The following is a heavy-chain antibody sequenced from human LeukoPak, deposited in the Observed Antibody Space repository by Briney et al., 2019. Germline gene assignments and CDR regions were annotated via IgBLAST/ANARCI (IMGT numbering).Heavy chain of an antibody. Sequence: PSETLSLTCTVSGGSISSGSYYWSWIRQPAGKGLEWIGRIYTSGSTNYNPSLKSRVTISVDTSKNQFSLKLSSVTAADTAVYYCAREEAPYGGTDDAFDIWGQGTMVTVSS. CDR3: AREEAPYGGTDDAFDI. CDR1: GGSISSGSYY. D-gene: IGHD3-16*01. V-gene: IGHV4-61*02. CDR2: IYTSGST. J-gene: IGHJ3*02.